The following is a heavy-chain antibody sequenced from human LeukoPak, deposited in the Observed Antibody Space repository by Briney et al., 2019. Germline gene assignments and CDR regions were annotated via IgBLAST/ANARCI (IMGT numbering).Heavy chain of an antibody. CDR3: AKERQTVPRYFDWLSRTYYYYGMDV. CDR2: ISGSGGST. D-gene: IGHD3-9*01. CDR1: GLTFSSYA. Sequence: PGGSLRLSCAASGLTFSSYAMRWVRQAPGKGLEWVSAISGSGGSTYYADSVKVRFTISRDDSKNTLYLQMNSLRAEDTAVYYCAKERQTVPRYFDWLSRTYYYYGMDVWGQRAAVTVSS. V-gene: IGHV3-23*01. J-gene: IGHJ6*02.